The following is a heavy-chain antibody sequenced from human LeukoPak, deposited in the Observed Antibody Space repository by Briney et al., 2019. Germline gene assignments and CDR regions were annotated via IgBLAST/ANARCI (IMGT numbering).Heavy chain of an antibody. CDR1: GYTFTSYW. CDR2: IYPGDSDT. V-gene: IGHV5-51*01. Sequence: GESLKISFEVSGYTFTSYWIGWVRQMPGKGLEWMGIIYPGDSDTRYSPSFQGQVTISADKSITTAYLQWSSLKASDTAMYYCARRTGIGGYSGFDSWGQGTLVTVSS. D-gene: IGHD5-12*01. CDR3: ARRTGIGGYSGFDS. J-gene: IGHJ4*02.